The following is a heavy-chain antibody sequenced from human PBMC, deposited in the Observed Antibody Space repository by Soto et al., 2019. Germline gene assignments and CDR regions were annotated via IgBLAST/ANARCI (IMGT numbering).Heavy chain of an antibody. CDR2: VYNSGST. J-gene: IGHJ5*02. V-gene: IGHV4-59*01. CDR1: GGSISSYY. Sequence: PSETLSLTCTVSGGSISSYYWSWIRQPPGKGLEWIGYVYNSGSTSYNPSLKSRVTISIDTSKNQFSLKLTSLTATDTAVYYCARGGPSSKWLDPWGQGTLVTVSS. CDR3: ARGGPSSKWLDP.